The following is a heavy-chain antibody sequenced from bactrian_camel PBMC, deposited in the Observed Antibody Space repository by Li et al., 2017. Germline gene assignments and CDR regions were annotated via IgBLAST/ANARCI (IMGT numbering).Heavy chain of an antibody. CDR2: IYSDGSNT. Sequence: HVQLVESGGGLVQPGESLRLSCAASGFTFGFETYHVSWVRQAPGKGLEWVCSIYSDGSNTYYADSVRGRFTISQDNMKNTLYLQMYNLNLEDTAVYYCATGQVDDGGYCFFSIRGQGTQVTVS. CDR3: ATGQVDDGGYCFFSI. J-gene: IGHJ4*01. CDR1: GFTFGFETYH. D-gene: IGHD2*01. V-gene: IGHV3-2*01.